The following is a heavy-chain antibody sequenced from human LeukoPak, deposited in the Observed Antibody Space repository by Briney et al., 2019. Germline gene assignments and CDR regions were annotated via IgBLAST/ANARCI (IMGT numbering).Heavy chain of an antibody. V-gene: IGHV4-39*01. Sequence: SETLSLTCTVSGGSISSYYWGWIRQPPGSGLEWIASIYYSGTTYYNPSLKSRVTISVATSKNQFSLKLSSVTAADTAVYYCARHLSSSGYYYDYWGQGTLVTVSS. D-gene: IGHD3-22*01. CDR3: ARHLSSSGYYYDY. CDR2: IYYSGTT. J-gene: IGHJ4*02. CDR1: GGSISSYY.